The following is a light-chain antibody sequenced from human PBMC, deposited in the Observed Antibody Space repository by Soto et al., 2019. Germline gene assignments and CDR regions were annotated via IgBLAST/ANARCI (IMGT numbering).Light chain of an antibody. V-gene: IGKV4-1*01. CDR2: WAS. CDR1: QTLFYNFNHKNY. J-gene: IGKJ2*01. Sequence: DIVMTQSPDSLAVSLGEMATINCKSSQTLFYNFNHKNYLAWYQQRPGQPPRLLMYWASTRAYGVPDRFSGSGSGTDFTLTISSLQPEDFATYYCQQSYSTPYTFGQGTKLEIK. CDR3: QQSYSTPYT.